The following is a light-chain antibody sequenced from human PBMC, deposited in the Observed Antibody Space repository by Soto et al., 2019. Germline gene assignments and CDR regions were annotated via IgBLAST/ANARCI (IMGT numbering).Light chain of an antibody. J-gene: IGLJ1*01. CDR2: LNSDGSH. CDR1: SEHSSYA. CDR3: QTWGTGIHV. Sequence: QLVLTQSPSASASLGASVKLTCTLSSEHSSYAIAWHQQEPEKGPQYLMKLNSDGSHSKGDGIPDRFSGSSSGAERYLIISSLQSEDEADYYCQTWGTGIHVFGTGTKLTVL. V-gene: IGLV4-69*01.